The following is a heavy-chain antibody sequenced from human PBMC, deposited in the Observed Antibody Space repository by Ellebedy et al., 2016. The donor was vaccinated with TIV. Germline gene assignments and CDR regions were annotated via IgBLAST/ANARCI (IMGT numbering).Heavy chain of an antibody. CDR2: INSDGSGT. V-gene: IGHV3-74*01. D-gene: IGHD2-15*01. CDR1: GFTFSTFG. J-gene: IGHJ5*02. Sequence: GESLKISXAASGFTFSTFGMGWVRQAPGKGLVWVSRINSDGSGTRDADSVKGRFTISRDNSKNTLSLQMNSLRGDDTAVYYCVRLVAPAHSRWFDPWGQGTLVTVSS. CDR3: VRLVAPAHSRWFDP.